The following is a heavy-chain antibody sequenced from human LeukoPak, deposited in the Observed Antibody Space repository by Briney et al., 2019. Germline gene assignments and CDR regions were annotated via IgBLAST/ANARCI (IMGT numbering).Heavy chain of an antibody. CDR1: GFTFSSYA. CDR3: AKWFTDSVYYFDY. CDR2: ISGSGSST. D-gene: IGHD3-10*01. V-gene: IGHV3-23*01. J-gene: IGHJ4*02. Sequence: GGSLRLSCAASGFTFSSYAMSWVRQAPGKGLEWVSVISGSGSSTYCADSVKGRFTISRDNSKNTLYLQMNSLRAEDTAVYYCAKWFTDSVYYFDYWGQGTLVTVSS.